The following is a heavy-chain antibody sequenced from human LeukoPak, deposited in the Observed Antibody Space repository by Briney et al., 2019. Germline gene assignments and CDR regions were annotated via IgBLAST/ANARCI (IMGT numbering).Heavy chain of an antibody. CDR3: ATGRDLGWEPKWFDP. J-gene: IGHJ5*02. Sequence: ASVKVSCKISGSSLTEFPIHWVRLAPGKGLEWMGGLDPEDGENIFAQSFQGRVTLTEDTSIDTAYMELTSLRSEDTAVYYCATGRDLGWEPKWFDPWGQGTLVIVSS. D-gene: IGHD3-3*01. CDR2: LDPEDGEN. CDR1: GSSLTEFP. V-gene: IGHV1-24*01.